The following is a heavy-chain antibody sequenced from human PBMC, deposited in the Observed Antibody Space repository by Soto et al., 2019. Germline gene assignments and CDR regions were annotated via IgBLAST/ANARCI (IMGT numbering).Heavy chain of an antibody. CDR1: GASISSYH. Sequence: QVQLQESGPGLVKPSETLSLTCTVSGASISSYHWSWIRQTPGKGLEWIGYIYYSGSANYNPSLKSRVNFSVDTSKHQVSLKLSSVTAADTGVYYCAAAVPAEYVFPYYYMDVWGKGTTVTVSS. CDR2: IYYSGSA. D-gene: IGHD3-16*01. CDR3: AAAVPAEYVFPYYYMDV. V-gene: IGHV4-59*01. J-gene: IGHJ6*03.